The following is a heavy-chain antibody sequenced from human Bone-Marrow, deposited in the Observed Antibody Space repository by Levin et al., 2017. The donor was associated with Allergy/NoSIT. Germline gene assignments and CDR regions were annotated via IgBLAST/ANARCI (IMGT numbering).Heavy chain of an antibody. CDR1: GFTFSTYA. D-gene: IGHD2-21*02. Sequence: GESLKISCAASGFTFSTYAMNWVRQAPGQGLEWVSSVSDSGNYTFYADSVKGRFTISRDNSKNTLYLQMNSLRAEDTALYYCAKDDGTAYYSFDYWGQGTLVTVSS. J-gene: IGHJ4*02. CDR2: VSDSGNYT. CDR3: AKDDGTAYYSFDY. V-gene: IGHV3-23*01.